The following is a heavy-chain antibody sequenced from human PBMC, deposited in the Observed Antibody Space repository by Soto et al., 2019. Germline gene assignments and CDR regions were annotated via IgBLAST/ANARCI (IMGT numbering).Heavy chain of an antibody. D-gene: IGHD1-26*01. J-gene: IGHJ6*02. CDR1: GYTFTGYY. CDR3: AREGGSAYGMDV. V-gene: IGHV1-2*02. CDR2: INPSSGDS. Sequence: QVHLVQSGAEVAKPGASVKVSCKPSGYTFTGYYTHWVRQAPGQGLEWMGWINPSSGDSKYAQKFQGRVTMTRDTSISTAYLDLRNLRSDDTAVYYCAREGGSAYGMDVWGQGTAVTVSS.